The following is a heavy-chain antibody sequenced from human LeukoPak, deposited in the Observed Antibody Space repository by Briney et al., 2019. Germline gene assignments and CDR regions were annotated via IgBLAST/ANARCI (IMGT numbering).Heavy chain of an antibody. CDR2: INPNSGGT. V-gene: IGHV1-2*02. Sequence: SVKVSCKTSGYTFSDYYLHWVRQAPGQGLEWMGWINPNSGGTSFAQKFQGRVTMTGDTSSSTAYMHLRRLMSDDTAIYYCAGGGTIFGVVTGPLDYWGQGTLVTVSS. D-gene: IGHD3-3*01. CDR3: AGGGTIFGVVTGPLDY. CDR1: GYTFSDYY. J-gene: IGHJ4*02.